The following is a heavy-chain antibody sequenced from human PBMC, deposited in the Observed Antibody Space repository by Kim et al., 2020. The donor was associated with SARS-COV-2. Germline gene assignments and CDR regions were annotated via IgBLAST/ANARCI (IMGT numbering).Heavy chain of an antibody. D-gene: IGHD5-18*01. CDR1: GYTFTGYY. Sequence: ASVKVSCKASGYTFTGYYMHWVRQAPGQGLEWMGRINPNSGGTNYAQKFQGRVTMTRDTSISTAYMELSRLRSDDTAVYYCARERDTAILLFWSKGDYGMDVWGQGTTVTVSS. V-gene: IGHV1-2*06. J-gene: IGHJ6*02. CDR2: INPNSGGT. CDR3: ARERDTAILLFWSKGDYGMDV.